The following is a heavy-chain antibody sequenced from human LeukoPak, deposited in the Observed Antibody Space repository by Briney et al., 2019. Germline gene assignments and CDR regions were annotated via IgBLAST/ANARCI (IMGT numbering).Heavy chain of an antibody. Sequence: GGSLRLSCAASGFSFSNYGFHWVRQAPGKGLDWVSAISYDGKNIHYAGSVKGRFTISRDNSRNTVYLQMNSLRVEDTAVYYCAKTYSRESGYDFFFHYWGQGTRVTVSS. CDR1: GFSFSNYG. CDR2: ISYDGKNI. J-gene: IGHJ4*02. V-gene: IGHV3-33*06. CDR3: AKTYSRESGYDFFFHY. D-gene: IGHD5-12*01.